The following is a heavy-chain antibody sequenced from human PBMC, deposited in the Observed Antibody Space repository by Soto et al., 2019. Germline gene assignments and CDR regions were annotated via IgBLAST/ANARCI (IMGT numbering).Heavy chain of an antibody. CDR2: ISGSGGST. V-gene: IGHV3-23*01. CDR1: GFTFSSYA. Sequence: GGSLRLSCAASGFTFSSYAMSWVRQAPGKGLEWVSAISGSGGSTYYADSVKGRFTISRENSKNTLYLQMNSLRAEDTAVYYCAKRVRIGYCSGGSCYVVGYYFDYWGQGTLVTVSS. CDR3: AKRVRIGYCSGGSCYVVGYYFDY. D-gene: IGHD2-15*01. J-gene: IGHJ4*02.